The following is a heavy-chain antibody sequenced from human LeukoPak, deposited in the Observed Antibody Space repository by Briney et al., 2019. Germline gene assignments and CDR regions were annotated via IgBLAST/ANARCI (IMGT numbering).Heavy chain of an antibody. Sequence: GGSLRLSCAASGFTVSSNYMSWVRQAPGKGLEWVSVIYSGGSTYYADSVKGRFTISRDNSKNTLYLQMNSLRAEDTAVYYCAKQAYGSGSYSHMDVWGQGTTVTVSS. J-gene: IGHJ6*02. CDR1: GFTVSSNY. CDR3: AKQAYGSGSYSHMDV. V-gene: IGHV3-66*04. D-gene: IGHD3-10*01. CDR2: IYSGGST.